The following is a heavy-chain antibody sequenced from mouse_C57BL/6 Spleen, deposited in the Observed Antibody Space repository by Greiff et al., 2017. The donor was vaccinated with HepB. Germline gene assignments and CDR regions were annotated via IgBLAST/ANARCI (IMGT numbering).Heavy chain of an antibody. CDR1: GYSFTDYN. D-gene: IGHD2-4*01. J-gene: IGHJ3*01. CDR3: AGYYDDDGRGFAY. V-gene: IGHV1-39*01. Sequence: EVQLQQSGPELVKPGASVKISCTASGYSFTDYNMNWVKQSTGKSLEWIGVINPNYGTTSYNQKFKGKATLTVDQSSSTAYMQLNSLTSEDSAVYDCAGYYDDDGRGFAYWGQGTLVTVSA. CDR2: INPNYGTT.